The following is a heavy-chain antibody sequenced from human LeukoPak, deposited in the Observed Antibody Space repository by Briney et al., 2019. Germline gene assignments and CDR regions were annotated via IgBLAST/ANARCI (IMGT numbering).Heavy chain of an antibody. CDR3: AMMGYGSGIFDY. D-gene: IGHD3-10*01. V-gene: IGHV4-34*01. J-gene: IGHJ4*02. Sequence: SETLPLTCAVYGGSFSGYYWSWIRQPPGKGLEWIGEINHSGSTNYNPSLKSRVTISVDTSKNQFSLKLSSVTAADTAVYYCAMMGYGSGIFDYWGQGTLVTVSS. CDR1: GGSFSGYY. CDR2: INHSGST.